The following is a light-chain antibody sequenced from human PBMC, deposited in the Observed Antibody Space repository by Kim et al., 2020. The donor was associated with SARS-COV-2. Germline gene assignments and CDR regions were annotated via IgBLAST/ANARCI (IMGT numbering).Light chain of an antibody. Sequence: QSVTITCTGTNNDIGGYKYVSWYQQHPGKAPRLMIFEDNKRPSGVPDRFSGSKSGNTASLTVSGLQAEDGADYYCSSFAGRNTFGVFGGGTQLTVL. J-gene: IGLJ3*02. V-gene: IGLV2-8*01. CDR2: EDN. CDR3: SSFAGRNTFGV. CDR1: NNDIGGYKY.